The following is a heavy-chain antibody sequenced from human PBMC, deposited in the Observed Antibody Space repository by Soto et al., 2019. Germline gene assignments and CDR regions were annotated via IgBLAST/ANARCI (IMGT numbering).Heavy chain of an antibody. CDR2: IDYRRST. CDR3: ARAMSAYYYYPFDY. V-gene: IGHV4-59*01. Sequence: QVQLQESGPGLVKPSETLSLTCTVSGVSISSYYWSWVRQPPGKGLEWIGYIDYRRSTNYNPSLESRVTISVDTSKNQFSLKLSSVTAADTAVYYCARAMSAYYYYPFDYWGQGTLVTVSS. CDR1: GVSISSYY. J-gene: IGHJ4*02. D-gene: IGHD3-22*01.